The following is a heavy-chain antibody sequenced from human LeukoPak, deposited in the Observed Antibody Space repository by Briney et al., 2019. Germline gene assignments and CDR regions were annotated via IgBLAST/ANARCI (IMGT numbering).Heavy chain of an antibody. CDR3: ARVSVVRLKTYFQH. CDR2: IYYSGST. CDR1: GGSISSYY. D-gene: IGHD4-23*01. Sequence: PSETLSLTCTVSGGSISSYYWSWIRQPPGKGLEWIGYIYYSGSTNYNPSLKSRVTISVDTSKNQFSLKLSSVTAADTAVYYCARVSVVRLKTYFQHWGQGTLVAVSS. V-gene: IGHV4-59*08. J-gene: IGHJ1*01.